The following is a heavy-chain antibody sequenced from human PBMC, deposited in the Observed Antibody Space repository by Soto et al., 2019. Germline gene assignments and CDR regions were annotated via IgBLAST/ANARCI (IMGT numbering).Heavy chain of an antibody. CDR3: AREGGPDAFDI. CDR2: IYYSGGT. Sequence: QVQLQESGPGLVKPSETLSLTCTVSGGSISSYYWSWIRQPPGKGLEWIGYIYYSGGTNYNPSLKSRVTIAVDTSRSQCSLKLSSVTAADTAVYYCAREGGPDAFDICGQGTMVTVSS. V-gene: IGHV4-59*01. CDR1: GGSISSYY. D-gene: IGHD1-26*01. J-gene: IGHJ3*02.